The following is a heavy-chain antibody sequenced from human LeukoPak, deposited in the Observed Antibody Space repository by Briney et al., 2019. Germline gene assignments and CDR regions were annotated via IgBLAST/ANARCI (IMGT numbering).Heavy chain of an antibody. D-gene: IGHD2-2*01. CDR1: GGSFSGYY. Sequence: SETLSLTCAVYGGSFSGYYWSWIRQPPGKGLEWIGEINHSGSTNYNPSLKSRVTISVDKSKNQFSLKLSSVTAADTAVYYCARAGDCSRTSCYGGNWFDPWGQGTLVTVSS. CDR3: ARAGDCSRTSCYGGNWFDP. J-gene: IGHJ5*02. CDR2: INHSGST. V-gene: IGHV4-34*01.